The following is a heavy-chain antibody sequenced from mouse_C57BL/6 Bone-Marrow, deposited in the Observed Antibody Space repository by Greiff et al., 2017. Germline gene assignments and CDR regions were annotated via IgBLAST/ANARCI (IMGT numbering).Heavy chain of an antibody. V-gene: IGHV14-3*01. D-gene: IGHD1-1*01. CDR3: ASYYGSSYYYAMDY. Sequence: EVQLQQSVAELVRPGASVKLSCTASGFNIKNTYMHWVKQRPEQGLEWIGRIDPANGNTKYAPKFQGKATLTADTSSNTAYLQLSSLTSEDTAIYDCASYYGSSYYYAMDYWGQGTAVTVSA. CDR1: GFNIKNTY. J-gene: IGHJ4*01. CDR2: IDPANGNT.